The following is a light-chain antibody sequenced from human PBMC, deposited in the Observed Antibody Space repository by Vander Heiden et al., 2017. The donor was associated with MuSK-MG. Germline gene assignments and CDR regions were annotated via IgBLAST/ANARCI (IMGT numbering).Light chain of an antibody. J-gene: IGLJ2*01. Sequence: SALTQPASVSGSPGQSITISCTGGSLDIGDYDFVAWYQQRPGKAPKLILHGVSNRPSGVSDRFSGSKSGDTASLTISGLQAEDDADYYCSSFSSNTTLVFGGGTKVTVL. CDR1: SLDIGDYDF. V-gene: IGLV2-14*03. CDR2: GVS. CDR3: SSFSSNTTLV.